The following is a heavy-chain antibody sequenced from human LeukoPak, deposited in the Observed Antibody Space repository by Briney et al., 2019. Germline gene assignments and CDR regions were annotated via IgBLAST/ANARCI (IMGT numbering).Heavy chain of an antibody. Sequence: ASVKASCKASGYTFTSYDISWVRQAPGQGLEWMGWISVYNGNTNYAQKLQGRVTMTTDTSTSTAYMELRSLRSDDTAFYYCARDRDSGSWSDYWGQGTLVTVSS. J-gene: IGHJ4*02. CDR1: GYTFTSYD. D-gene: IGHD2-15*01. CDR3: ARDRDSGSWSDY. CDR2: ISVYNGNT. V-gene: IGHV1-18*04.